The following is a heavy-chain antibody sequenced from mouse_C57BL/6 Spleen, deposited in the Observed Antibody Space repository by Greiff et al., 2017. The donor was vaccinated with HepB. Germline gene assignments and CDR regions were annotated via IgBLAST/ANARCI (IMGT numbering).Heavy chain of an antibody. D-gene: IGHD2-2*01. V-gene: IGHV14-4*01. CDR3: TRGYPPWFAY. CDR1: GFNIKDDY. Sequence: EVKVVESGAELVRPGASVKLSCTASGFNIKDDYMHWVKQRPEQGLEWIGWIDPENGDTEYASKFQGKATITADTSSNTAYLQLSSLTSEDTAVYYCTRGYPPWFAYWGQGTLVTVSA. J-gene: IGHJ3*01. CDR2: IDPENGDT.